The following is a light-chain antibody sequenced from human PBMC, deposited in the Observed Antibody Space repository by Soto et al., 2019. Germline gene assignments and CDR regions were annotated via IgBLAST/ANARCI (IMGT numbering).Light chain of an antibody. J-gene: IGKJ5*01. V-gene: IGKV3-11*01. CDR1: QSVSSY. CDR2: DAS. CDR3: QQRSNWPPDT. Sequence: EIVLTQSPATLSLSPGERATLSCRASQSVSSYLAWYQQKPGQAPRLLIYDASNRATGIPARFSGSGSGTNFTLTISSLEPEDFAVYYCQQRSNWPPDTFGQGTRL.